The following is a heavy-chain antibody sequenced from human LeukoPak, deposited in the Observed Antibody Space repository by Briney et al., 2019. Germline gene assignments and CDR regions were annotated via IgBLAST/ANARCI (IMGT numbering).Heavy chain of an antibody. Sequence: ASVKVSCKASGYTFTSYAMHWVRQAPGQRLEWMGWINAGNGNTKYSQKFQGRVTITRDTSASTAYMELSSLRSEDTAVYYCAREGGYSSGWSAPYYYYGMDVWGQGTTVTVSS. CDR2: INAGNGNT. CDR1: GYTFTSYA. J-gene: IGHJ6*02. V-gene: IGHV1-3*01. CDR3: AREGGYSSGWSAPYYYYGMDV. D-gene: IGHD6-19*01.